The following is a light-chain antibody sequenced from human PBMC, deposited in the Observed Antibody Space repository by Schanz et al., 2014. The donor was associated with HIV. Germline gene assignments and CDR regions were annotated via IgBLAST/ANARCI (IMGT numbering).Light chain of an antibody. CDR3: CSYAGRNSFVV. V-gene: IGLV2-23*02. Sequence: QSVLTQPASVSGSPGQSITISCTGTSSDVGGYNHVSWYQQHPGKAPKLMIYEVSKRPSGVSNRFSGSKSGNTAYLTISGLQAEDEAGYYCCSYAGRNSFVVFGGGTKLTVL. CDR2: EVS. CDR1: SSDVGGYNH. J-gene: IGLJ2*01.